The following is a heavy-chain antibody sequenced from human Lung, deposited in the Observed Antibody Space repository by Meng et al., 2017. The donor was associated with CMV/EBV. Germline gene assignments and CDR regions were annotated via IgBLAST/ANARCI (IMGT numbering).Heavy chain of an antibody. CDR1: GYPFTSYG. CDR2: ISPYSGNT. D-gene: IGHD1-1*01. J-gene: IGHJ1*01. V-gene: IGHV1-18*01. CDR3: ARDSRYSDNWFRAGDFQQ. Sequence: QVQLVQSGPEGKKPGASVKVSCKTSGYPFTSYGISWVRQAPGQGLEWMGWISPYSGNTKYAQNLQGRVTLTTDTSTDTAYMELGSLIFDDTAVYYCARDSRYSDNWFRAGDFQQWGQGTLVTVSS.